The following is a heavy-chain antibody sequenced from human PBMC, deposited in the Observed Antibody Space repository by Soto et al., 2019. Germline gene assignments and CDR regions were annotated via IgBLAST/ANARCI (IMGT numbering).Heavy chain of an antibody. CDR3: AREASGWIDNWFDP. V-gene: IGHV3-33*01. CDR2: IWYDGSNK. D-gene: IGHD6-19*01. J-gene: IGHJ5*02. CDR1: GFTFSSYG. Sequence: QVQLVESGGGVVQPGRSLRLSCAASGFTFSSYGMHWVRQAPGKGLEWVAVIWYDGSNKYYADSVKGRFTISRDNSKNTLYLEMNSLRAEDTAVYYCAREASGWIDNWFDPWGQGNLVTVSS.